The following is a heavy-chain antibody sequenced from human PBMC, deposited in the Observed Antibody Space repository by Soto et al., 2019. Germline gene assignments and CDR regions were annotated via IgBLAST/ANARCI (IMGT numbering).Heavy chain of an antibody. CDR1: GFSLSTSGMC. D-gene: IGHD3-10*01. J-gene: IGHJ4*02. CDR2: VDWDADK. CDR3: ARIRTGDGFGYYYFDY. Sequence: GSGPTLVNPTQTLTLTCTFSGFSLSTSGMCVGWIRQPPGKALEWLALVDWDADKYYSTSLKTRLTISKDTSKNQVVLTMTNMDPVDTATYYCARIRTGDGFGYYYFDYWGQGTLVTVS. V-gene: IGHV2-70*01.